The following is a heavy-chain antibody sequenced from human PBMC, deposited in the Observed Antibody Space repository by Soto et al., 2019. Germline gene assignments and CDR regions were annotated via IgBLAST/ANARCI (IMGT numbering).Heavy chain of an antibody. CDR3: ARASSSSSAADY. D-gene: IGHD6-6*01. J-gene: IGHJ4*02. CDR2: IYDTESA. V-gene: IGHV4-31*03. CDR1: GESISSGGYY. Sequence: ASETLSLTCSVSGESISSGGYYWSWIRHLPGKGLEWIGYIYDTESAYYNPSLKRRVSISMDTSENHFAMRLTSVTAADSAVYYCARASSSSSAADYWGQGLQVTVSS.